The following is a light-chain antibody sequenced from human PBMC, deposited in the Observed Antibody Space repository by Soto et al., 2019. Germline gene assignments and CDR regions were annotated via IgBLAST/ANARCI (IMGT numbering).Light chain of an antibody. CDR3: QQYNEWPLT. V-gene: IGKV3-15*01. CDR2: HAS. CDR1: ESVSNN. Sequence: EIVMTQSPATLSVSPGERATLSCRASESVSNNLAWYQQKFGQAPRLLIYHASTRATGIPARFSGSGSGTELTHTISSLQSEDFALYYCQQYNEWPLTFGGGTKVEIK. J-gene: IGKJ4*01.